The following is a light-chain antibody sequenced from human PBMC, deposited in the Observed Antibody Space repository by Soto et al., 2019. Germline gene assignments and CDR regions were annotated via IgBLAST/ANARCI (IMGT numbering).Light chain of an antibody. CDR3: QQYGNSPPNT. J-gene: IGKJ2*01. V-gene: IGKV3-20*01. CDR1: QSVGSSY. CDR2: GAS. Sequence: EIVLTQSPGTLSLSPGERATLSCRASQSVGSSYLAWYQQKPGQAPRVLIYGASSRATGIPDRFSGSGSGTEFTLPISSLEPEDFAVYVCQQYGNSPPNTFGQGNKVDIK.